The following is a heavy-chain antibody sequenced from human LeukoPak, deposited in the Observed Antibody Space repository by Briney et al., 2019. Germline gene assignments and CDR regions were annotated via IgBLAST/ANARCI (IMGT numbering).Heavy chain of an antibody. D-gene: IGHD3-10*01. CDR2: IYYSGST. Sequence: SETLSLTCTVSGGSISSYYWSWIRQPPGKGLEWIGYIYYSGSTNYNPSLKSRVTISVDTSKNQFSLKLSSVTAADTAVYYCARAGLWSIDYWGQGTLVTVSS. V-gene: IGHV4-59*12. CDR1: GGSISSYY. CDR3: ARAGLWSIDY. J-gene: IGHJ4*02.